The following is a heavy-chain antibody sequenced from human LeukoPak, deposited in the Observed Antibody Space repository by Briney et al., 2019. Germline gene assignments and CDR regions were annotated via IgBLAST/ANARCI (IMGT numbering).Heavy chain of an antibody. V-gene: IGHV4-59*01. J-gene: IGHJ4*02. CDR1: GPSNSRYY. Sequence: KPSETLSLTCTVSGPSNSRYYWSSIRQPPGKGLEYIGYIYYSGYTTYNPSLTSRVTLSLDTSRNKFSLKLSSGTAADTAVYYCARGQVYFDYWGQGTLVTVSS. CDR3: ARGQVYFDY. CDR2: IYYSGYT.